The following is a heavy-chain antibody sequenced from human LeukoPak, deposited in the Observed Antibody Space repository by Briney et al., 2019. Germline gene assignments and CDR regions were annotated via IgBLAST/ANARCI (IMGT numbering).Heavy chain of an antibody. V-gene: IGHV4-61*01. J-gene: IGHJ5*02. Sequence: SETLSLTCTVSGDSISSGSYYWSWIRQPPGKGLEWIGYIYYSGSTNYNPSLKSRVTISVDTSKNQFSLKLSSVTAADTAVYYCARGGSSWYEGWFDPWGQGTLVTVSS. D-gene: IGHD6-13*01. CDR2: IYYSGST. CDR1: GDSISSGSYY. CDR3: ARGGSSWYEGWFDP.